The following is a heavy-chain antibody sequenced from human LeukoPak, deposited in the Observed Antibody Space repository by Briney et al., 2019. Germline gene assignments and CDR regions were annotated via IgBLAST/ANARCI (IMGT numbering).Heavy chain of an antibody. D-gene: IGHD3-10*01. Sequence: SVTVSFTASGCTFTIYAISWVRHAPGQGLERMGGTILIFGTANYAPKFQARVTIIADESTSTASLELSSLRSEDTAVYYSARAVTYYYGSGRMNWFDPWGQGTLITVSS. V-gene: IGHV1-69*01. CDR2: TILIFGTA. CDR3: ARAVTYYYGSGRMNWFDP. CDR1: GCTFTIYA. J-gene: IGHJ5*02.